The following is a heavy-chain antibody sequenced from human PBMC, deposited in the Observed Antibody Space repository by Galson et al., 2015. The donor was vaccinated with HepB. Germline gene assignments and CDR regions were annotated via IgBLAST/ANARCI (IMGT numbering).Heavy chain of an antibody. CDR2: ISSRSSTI. Sequence: SLRLSCAASGFAFSSFTMNWVRQAPGKGLEWVAYISSRSSTIYYADSVKGRFTISRGNAKNSLYLQMNSLRDEDTAVYYCARDPGWMSYRYFDLWGRGTLVTVSS. CDR3: ARDPGWMSYRYFDL. J-gene: IGHJ2*01. CDR1: GFAFSSFT. V-gene: IGHV3-48*02. D-gene: IGHD5-12*01.